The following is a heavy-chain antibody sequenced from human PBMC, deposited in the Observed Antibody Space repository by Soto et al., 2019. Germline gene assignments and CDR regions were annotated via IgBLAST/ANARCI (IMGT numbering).Heavy chain of an antibody. Sequence: PSETLSLTCTVSGGSISSSSYYWGWIRQPPGKGLEWIGSIYYSGSTYYNPSLKSRVTISVDTSKNQFSLKLSSVTAADTAVYYCATYPRGYSYGPLRFRDYWGQGTLVTVSS. J-gene: IGHJ4*02. V-gene: IGHV4-39*01. D-gene: IGHD5-18*01. CDR1: GGSISSSSYY. CDR2: IYYSGST. CDR3: ATYPRGYSYGPLRFRDY.